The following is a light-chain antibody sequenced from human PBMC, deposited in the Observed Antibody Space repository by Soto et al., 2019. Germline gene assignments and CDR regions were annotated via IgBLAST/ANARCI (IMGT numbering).Light chain of an antibody. V-gene: IGKV3-20*01. CDR2: DAS. J-gene: IGKJ4*01. CDR1: QTIRTS. CDR3: QLYGSSVT. Sequence: IVMTQSPDTLSLSPGERATLSCRASQTIRTSLAWYQQRPGQAPRLLIFDASRKTFGVPDRFTGSGSGTDFTLTINRLEPEDFGVYFCQLYGSSVTFGGGTKVEIK.